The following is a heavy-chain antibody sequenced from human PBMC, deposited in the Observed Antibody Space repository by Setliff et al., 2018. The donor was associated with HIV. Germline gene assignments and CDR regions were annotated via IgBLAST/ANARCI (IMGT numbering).Heavy chain of an antibody. Sequence: ASVKVSCKVSGYTLAELSIHWVRQAPGKGLEWMGGFDPEDVETVYAQKFQGRVTMTEDTSTDTAYMELSSLRSEDTAVYYCATVRRYYYDSSGQEYFQYWGHGTLVTVSS. D-gene: IGHD3-22*01. CDR2: FDPEDVET. CDR1: GYTLAELS. J-gene: IGHJ1*01. V-gene: IGHV1-24*01. CDR3: ATVRRYYYDSSGQEYFQY.